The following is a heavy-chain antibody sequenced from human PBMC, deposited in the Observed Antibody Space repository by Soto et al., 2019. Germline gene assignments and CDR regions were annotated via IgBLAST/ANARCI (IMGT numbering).Heavy chain of an antibody. CDR2: INPNTGGT. V-gene: IGHV1-2*02. J-gene: IGHJ4*02. Sequence: QVQLVQSGAEVKKPGASVKVSCKASGYTFTGYYIHRVRQAPGQGLEWMGWINPNTGGTNYAQKVQGRFTMATDTTLGTAYLELGRLTSVDTAMYFCASLAGYCSSANCYRGFFDSWGLGTPVTVSA. CDR3: ASLAGYCSSANCYRGFFDS. D-gene: IGHD2-2*02. CDR1: GYTFTGYY.